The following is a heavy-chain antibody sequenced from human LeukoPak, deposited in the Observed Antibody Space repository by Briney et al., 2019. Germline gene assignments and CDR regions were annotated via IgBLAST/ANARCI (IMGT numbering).Heavy chain of an antibody. V-gene: IGHV3-7*01. CDR1: EFTFSSYW. CDR2: IKEDGSEK. Sequence: PGGSLRLSCAASEFTFSSYWMSWVRQAPGKGLEWVANIKEDGSEKYYVDSVKGRFTISRDNAKNSLSLQMNSLRAEDTAVYYCARDWRITMVRGVIYGGFDFWGQGALVTVSS. CDR3: ARDWRITMVRGVIYGGFDF. D-gene: IGHD3-10*01. J-gene: IGHJ4*02.